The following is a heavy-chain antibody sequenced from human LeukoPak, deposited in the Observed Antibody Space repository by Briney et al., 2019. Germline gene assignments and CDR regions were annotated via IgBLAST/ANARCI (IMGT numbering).Heavy chain of an antibody. CDR1: GYSISNGYY. Sequence: SETLSLTCAVSGYSISNGYYWGWIRQPPGKGLEWIGSIIYSGYTYYNPSLKSRVTISVDTSKNQFSLKLSSVSAADTAVYYCARDGAGSYDDYFNSWGQGTLVTVSS. CDR2: IIYSGYT. D-gene: IGHD3-3*01. J-gene: IGHJ4*02. V-gene: IGHV4-38-2*02. CDR3: ARDGAGSYDDYFNS.